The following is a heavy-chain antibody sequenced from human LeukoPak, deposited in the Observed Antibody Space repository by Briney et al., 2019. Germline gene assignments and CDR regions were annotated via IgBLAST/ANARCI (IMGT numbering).Heavy chain of an antibody. CDR2: IIPIFGTA. V-gene: IGHV1-69*06. CDR3: ARGGLLWFGELPRWFDP. D-gene: IGHD3-10*01. J-gene: IGHJ5*02. Sequence: SVKVSCKAPGGTFSSYAISWVRQAPGQGLEWMGGIIPIFGTANYAQKFQGRVTITADKSTSTAYMELSSLRSEDTAVYYCARGGLLWFGELPRWFDPWGQGTLVTVSS. CDR1: GGTFSSYA.